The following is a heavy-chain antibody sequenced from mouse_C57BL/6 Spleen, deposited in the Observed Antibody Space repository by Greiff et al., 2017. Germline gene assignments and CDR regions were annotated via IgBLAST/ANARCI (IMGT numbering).Heavy chain of an antibody. J-gene: IGHJ3*01. V-gene: IGHV1-26*01. CDR2: INPNNGGT. D-gene: IGHD1-1*01. Sequence: EVQLQQSGPELVKPGASVKISCKASGYTFTDYYMNWVKQSHGKSLEWIGDINPNNGGTSYNQKFKGKATLTVDKSSSTAYMELRSLTSEDSAVYYCARPIGAYGSSPAWFAYWGQGTLVTVSA. CDR1: GYTFTDYY. CDR3: ARPIGAYGSSPAWFAY.